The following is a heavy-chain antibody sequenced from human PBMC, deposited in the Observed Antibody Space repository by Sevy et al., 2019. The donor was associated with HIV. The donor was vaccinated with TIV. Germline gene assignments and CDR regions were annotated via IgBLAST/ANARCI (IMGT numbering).Heavy chain of an antibody. CDR2: IYPGDSET. J-gene: IGHJ6*02. D-gene: IGHD3-16*01. CDR1: GYIFTSYW. Sequence: GESLKISCKASGYIFTSYWIGWVRQMPGKGLEWVGIIYPGDSETRYSPSFQGQVTLSADKSISTDYLQWSSLKASDAAKYYCARHYDGYKYYYYGMDVWGQGTTVTVSS. V-gene: IGHV5-51*01. CDR3: ARHYDGYKYYYYGMDV.